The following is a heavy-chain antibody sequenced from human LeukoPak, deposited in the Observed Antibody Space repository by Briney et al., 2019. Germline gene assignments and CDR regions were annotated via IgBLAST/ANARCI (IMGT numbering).Heavy chain of an antibody. V-gene: IGHV3-23*01. D-gene: IGHD6-13*01. CDR3: AKGGYSSSIYDY. J-gene: IGHJ4*02. CDR1: GITSTSYF. Sequence: GSLRLSCAASGITSTSYFMTWVRQAPGKVLEWVSAVDGDGRTFYADSVKGRFTISRDNSKNTLYLQMNSLRAEDTAVYYCAKGGYSSSIYDYWGQGTLVTVSS. CDR2: VDGDGRT.